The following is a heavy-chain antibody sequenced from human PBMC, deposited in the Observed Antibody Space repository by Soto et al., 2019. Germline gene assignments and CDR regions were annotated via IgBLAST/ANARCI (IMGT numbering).Heavy chain of an antibody. D-gene: IGHD3-16*01. CDR1: GYSFTSYW. V-gene: IGHV5-51*01. Sequence: PGESLKISCKGSGYSFTSYWIGWVRQMPGKGPEWMGIIYPGDSDTRYSPSFQGQVTISADKSISTAYLQWSSLKASDTAMYYCARSKKESRGLGYGMDVWGQGTTVTVSS. CDR3: ARSKKESRGLGYGMDV. J-gene: IGHJ6*02. CDR2: IYPGDSDT.